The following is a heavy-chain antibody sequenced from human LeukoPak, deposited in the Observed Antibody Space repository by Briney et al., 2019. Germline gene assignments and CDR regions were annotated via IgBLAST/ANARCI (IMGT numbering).Heavy chain of an antibody. CDR1: GFTFSTFG. D-gene: IGHD6-19*01. Sequence: GGSLRLSCAASGFTFSTFGMRWVRQVPGKGLEWVSTIPASGGNTYYADSVRGRFTISRDNSKNTLYLQINSLTAEDTAIYYCVRYLSGWYYFDWWGQGTLVTVSS. CDR2: IPASGGNT. J-gene: IGHJ4*02. CDR3: VRYLSGWYYFDW. V-gene: IGHV3-23*01.